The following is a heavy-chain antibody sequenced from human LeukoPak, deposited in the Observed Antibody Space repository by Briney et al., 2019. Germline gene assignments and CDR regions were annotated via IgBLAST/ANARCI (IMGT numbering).Heavy chain of an antibody. D-gene: IGHD3-3*01. Sequence: GGSLRLSCAASGFTFSSYSMNWVRQAPGKGLEWVSSISSSSSYIYYADSVKGRFTIFRDNAKNTLYLQMNSLRAEDTAVYYCAREPPAVVGVVIIADGDVYWGQGTLVTVSS. CDR3: AREPPAVVGVVIIADGDVY. V-gene: IGHV3-21*01. J-gene: IGHJ4*02. CDR1: GFTFSSYS. CDR2: ISSSSSYI.